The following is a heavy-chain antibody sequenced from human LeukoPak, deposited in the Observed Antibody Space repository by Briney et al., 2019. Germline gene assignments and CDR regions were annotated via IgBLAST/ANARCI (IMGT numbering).Heavy chain of an antibody. CDR1: GGPISRYY. D-gene: IGHD4-17*01. V-gene: IGHV4-59*01. Sequence: PSETLTLTCTLSGGPISRYYGSGIRQPPGKGREWIGYINYSGSTNYNPSLKSRVTMSVDTSKNQFSLKMSSVTAADTAMYYCAREGRQDYVYFDHWGQGSLVTVSS. CDR3: AREGRQDYVYFDH. J-gene: IGHJ4*02. CDR2: INYSGST.